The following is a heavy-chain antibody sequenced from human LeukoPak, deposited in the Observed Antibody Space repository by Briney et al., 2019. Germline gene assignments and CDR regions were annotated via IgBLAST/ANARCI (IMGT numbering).Heavy chain of an antibody. Sequence: SETLSLTCTVSGGSISSYYWSWIRQPPGKGLEWIGYIYYSGSTNYNPSLKSRVTISVDTSKNQFSLKLSSVTAADTAVYYCASGFTYYDFWSGYYAHSYYMDVWGKGTTVTVSS. V-gene: IGHV4-59*01. CDR1: GGSISSYY. D-gene: IGHD3-3*01. J-gene: IGHJ6*03. CDR3: ASGFTYYDFWSGYYAHSYYMDV. CDR2: IYYSGST.